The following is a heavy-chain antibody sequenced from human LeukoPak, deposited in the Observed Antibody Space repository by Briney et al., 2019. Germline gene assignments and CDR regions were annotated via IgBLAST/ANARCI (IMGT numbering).Heavy chain of an antibody. J-gene: IGHJ4*02. Sequence: SETLSLTCTVSGGSISSYYWNWIRQPPGKGLEWIGSIYHSGSTNYNPSLKSRVTISVDTSKNQFSLKLSSVTAADTAVYYCARVPDSSGYYSHFDYWGQGTLVTVSS. CDR1: GGSISSYY. V-gene: IGHV4-59*12. D-gene: IGHD3-22*01. CDR2: IYHSGST. CDR3: ARVPDSSGYYSHFDY.